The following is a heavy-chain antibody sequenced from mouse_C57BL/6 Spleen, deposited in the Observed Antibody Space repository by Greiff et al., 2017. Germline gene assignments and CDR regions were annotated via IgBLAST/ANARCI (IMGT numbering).Heavy chain of an antibody. CDR3: ARDSGPKGYFDV. CDR2: ISDGGSYT. V-gene: IGHV5-4*01. Sequence: VQLQQSGGGLVKPGGSLKFSCAASGFTFSSYALSWVRQTPEKRLEWVATISDGGSYTYYPDNVKGRFTISRDNAKNNLYLQMSHLKSEDTAMYYCARDSGPKGYFDVWGTGTTVTVSS. J-gene: IGHJ1*03. CDR1: GFTFSSYA.